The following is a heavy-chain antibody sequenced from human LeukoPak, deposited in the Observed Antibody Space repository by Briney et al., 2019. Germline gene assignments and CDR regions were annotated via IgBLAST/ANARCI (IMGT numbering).Heavy chain of an antibody. CDR3: ARDWLLRYSQGGFDY. J-gene: IGHJ4*02. CDR1: GYTFTNYY. Sequence: ASVKVSCKASGYTFTNYYMHWVRQAPGQGLEWMGWINPDTGGTDYAQKFQGRVTMTTDTSISTAYMELSRLISDDTAVYYCARDWLLRYSQGGFDYWGQGTLVTVSS. D-gene: IGHD3-9*01. V-gene: IGHV1-2*02. CDR2: INPDTGGT.